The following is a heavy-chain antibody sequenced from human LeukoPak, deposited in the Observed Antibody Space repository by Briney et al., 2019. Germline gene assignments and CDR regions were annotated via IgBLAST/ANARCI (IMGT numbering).Heavy chain of an antibody. V-gene: IGHV4-34*01. CDR3: ARGTAPDTH. CDR1: GGSFSGYY. D-gene: IGHD6-13*01. J-gene: IGHJ4*02. Sequence: SETLSLTCAVYGGSFSGYYWSWIRQPPGKGLEWIGEINHSGSTNYNPSLKSRVTISVDTSKNQCSLKLRSVTAADTAVYYCARGTAPDTHWGQGALVTVSS. CDR2: INHSGST.